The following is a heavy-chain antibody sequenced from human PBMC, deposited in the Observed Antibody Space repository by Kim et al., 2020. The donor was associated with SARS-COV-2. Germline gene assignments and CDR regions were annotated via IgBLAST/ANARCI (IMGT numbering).Heavy chain of an antibody. Sequence: SYAQKFQGRVTMTRDTSTSTVYMELSSLRSEDTAVYYCARAILGAAAMNYWGQGTLVTVSS. CDR3: ARAILGAAAMNY. D-gene: IGHD6-13*01. J-gene: IGHJ4*02. V-gene: IGHV1-46*01.